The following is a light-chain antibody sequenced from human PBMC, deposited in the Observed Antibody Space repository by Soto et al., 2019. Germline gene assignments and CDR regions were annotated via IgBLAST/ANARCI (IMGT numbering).Light chain of an antibody. V-gene: IGKV1-5*01. CDR3: QQYNTYPLT. J-gene: IGKJ4*01. CDR2: DAS. Sequence: DIQMTQSHSTLSASVGDRVTITCRASQTISNWLAWYQQKPGKAPKVLIYDASTLDGGVPSRFSGRRSGTDFTLTISSLQPSDFATYYCQQYNTYPLTFGGGTKVDIK. CDR1: QTISNW.